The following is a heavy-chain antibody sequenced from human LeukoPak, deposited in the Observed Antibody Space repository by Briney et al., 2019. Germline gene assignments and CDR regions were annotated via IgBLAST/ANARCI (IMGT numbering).Heavy chain of an antibody. Sequence: SETLSLTCTVSGGSISSSSYYWGWIRQPPGKGLEWIGSIYYSGSTYYNPSLKSRVTISVDTSKNQFSLKLSSVTAADTAVYYCAREQYCSSTSCPFGYWGQGTLVTVSS. CDR2: IYYSGST. D-gene: IGHD2-2*01. J-gene: IGHJ4*02. V-gene: IGHV4-39*07. CDR3: AREQYCSSTSCPFGY. CDR1: GGSISSSSYY.